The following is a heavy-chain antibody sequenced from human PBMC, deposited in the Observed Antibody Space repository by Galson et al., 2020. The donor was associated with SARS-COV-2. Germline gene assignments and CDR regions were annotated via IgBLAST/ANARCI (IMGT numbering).Heavy chain of an antibody. CDR1: GFTFSDYY. J-gene: IGHJ3*02. CDR3: ARDLITGIYPGHDAFDI. CDR2: ISKGGKVI. Sequence: NSGGSLRLSCEASGFTFSDYYLSWIRQSPGKGLEWVSYISKGGKVIYEADSVKGRFTISRDNAKNSLYLQMSSLRAEDTAVYFCARDLITGIYPGHDAFDIWGQGTVVAVSS. D-gene: IGHD1-26*01. V-gene: IGHV3-11*01.